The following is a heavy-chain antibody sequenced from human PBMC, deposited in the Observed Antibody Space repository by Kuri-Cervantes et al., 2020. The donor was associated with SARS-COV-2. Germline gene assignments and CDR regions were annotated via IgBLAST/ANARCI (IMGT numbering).Heavy chain of an antibody. Sequence: ASVKVSCKVSGYTLTELSMHWVRQAPGQGLEWMGWISAYNGNTNYAQKLQGRVTMTTDTSTSTAYMELRSLRSDDTAVYYCARGHENYYDSSGYYLDYWGQGTLVTVSS. CDR3: ARGHENYYDSSGYYLDY. CDR2: ISAYNGNT. J-gene: IGHJ4*02. CDR1: GYTLTELS. V-gene: IGHV1-18*01. D-gene: IGHD3-22*01.